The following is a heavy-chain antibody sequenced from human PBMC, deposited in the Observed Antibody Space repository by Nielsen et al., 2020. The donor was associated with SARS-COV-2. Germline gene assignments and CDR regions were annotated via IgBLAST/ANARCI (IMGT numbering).Heavy chain of an antibody. J-gene: IGHJ3*02. Sequence: LSLTCAASGFTFSSYGMHWVRQAPGKGLEWVAVIWYDGSNKYYADSVKGRFTISRDNSKNTLYLQMNSLRAEDTAVYYCAREARDDAFDIWGQGTMVTVSS. CDR1: GFTFSSYG. CDR2: IWYDGSNK. V-gene: IGHV3-33*01. CDR3: AREARDDAFDI.